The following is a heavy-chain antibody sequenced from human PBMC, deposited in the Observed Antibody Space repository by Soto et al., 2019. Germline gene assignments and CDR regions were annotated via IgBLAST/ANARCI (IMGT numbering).Heavy chain of an antibody. V-gene: IGHV3-74*01. J-gene: IGHJ4*02. CDR2: INSGGSTT. D-gene: IGHD6-19*01. CDR3: ASWHSSGYYYFDY. Sequence: PGGSLSLSCAASGLTFSIHAMSWVLQAPGKGLEWVSGINSGGSTTSYADSVKGRFTISRDNAKNTLYLQMNSLRAEDTAVYYCASWHSSGYYYFDYWGQGTLVTVSS. CDR1: GLTFSIHA.